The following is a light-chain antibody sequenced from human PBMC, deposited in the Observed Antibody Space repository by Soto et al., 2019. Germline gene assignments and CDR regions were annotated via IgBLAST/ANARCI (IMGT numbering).Light chain of an antibody. Sequence: AIQVTQSPSSLSASVGDRVTITCRASQDIRGALAWYQQKPGKAPKLLIYDVSTVQSGVPSRFSGRGSGTEFTLTITSLQPEDFATCYCQQFNIYAITFGQGTRLDI. CDR2: DVS. CDR1: QDIRGA. CDR3: QQFNIYAIT. J-gene: IGKJ5*01. V-gene: IGKV1-13*02.